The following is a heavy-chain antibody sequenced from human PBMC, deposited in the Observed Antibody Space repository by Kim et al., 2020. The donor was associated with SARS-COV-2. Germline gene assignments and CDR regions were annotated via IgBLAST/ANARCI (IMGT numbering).Heavy chain of an antibody. CDR3: ARATKPRYAFDI. Sequence: YNPSHKSRVTMSVDTSKNQFSLKLSSVPAADTAVYYCARATKPRYAFDIWGQGTMVTVSS. V-gene: IGHV4-4*07. J-gene: IGHJ3*02.